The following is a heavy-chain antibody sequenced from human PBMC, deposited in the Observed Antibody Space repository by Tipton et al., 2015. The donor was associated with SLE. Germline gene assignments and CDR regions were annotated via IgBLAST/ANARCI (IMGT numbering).Heavy chain of an antibody. CDR3: ARDISSWFDAFDI. CDR2: IYHSGNA. Sequence: TLSLTCAVSGYSISSGYYWGWIRQPPGKGLEWIAEIYHSGNANSNPSLKSRVTISVDTSKNQFSLRLSSVTAADTAVYYCARDISSWFDAFDIWGQGTMVTVSS. J-gene: IGHJ3*02. CDR1: GYSISSGYY. D-gene: IGHD6-13*01. V-gene: IGHV4-38-2*02.